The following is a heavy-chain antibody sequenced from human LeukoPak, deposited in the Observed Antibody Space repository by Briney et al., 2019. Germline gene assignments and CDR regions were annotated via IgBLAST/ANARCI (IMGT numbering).Heavy chain of an antibody. CDR3: ARAGLQAAAGTAPNY. CDR2: MNPNSGNT. V-gene: IGHV1-8*01. Sequence: ASVKVSCKASGYTFTSYDINWVRQATGQGLEWMGWMNPNSGNTGNAQKFQGRVTMPSNTSISTAYMELSSLRSEDTAGYYCARAGLQAAAGTAPNYWGQGTLVTVSS. CDR1: GYTFTSYD. J-gene: IGHJ4*02. D-gene: IGHD6-13*01.